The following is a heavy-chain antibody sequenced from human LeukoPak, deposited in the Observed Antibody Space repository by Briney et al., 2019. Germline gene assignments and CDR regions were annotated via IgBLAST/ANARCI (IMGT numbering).Heavy chain of an antibody. Sequence: PSETLSLTCAVYGGSFSGYYWSWIRQPPGKGLEWIGEINHSGSTNYNPSLKSRVTISVDTSKNQFSLKLSSVTAADTAVYYCARIATAGTSLHFDYWGQGTLVTVSS. D-gene: IGHD6-13*01. V-gene: IGHV4-34*01. J-gene: IGHJ4*02. CDR1: GGSFSGYY. CDR2: INHSGST. CDR3: ARIATAGTSLHFDY.